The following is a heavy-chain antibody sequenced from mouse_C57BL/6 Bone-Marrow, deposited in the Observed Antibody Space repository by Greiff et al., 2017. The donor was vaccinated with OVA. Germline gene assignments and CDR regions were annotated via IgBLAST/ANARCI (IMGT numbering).Heavy chain of an antibody. V-gene: IGHV1-69*01. D-gene: IGHD2-5*01. J-gene: IGHJ2*01. CDR1: GYTFTSYW. Sequence: QVQLQQPGAELVMPGASVKLSCKASGYTFTSYWMHLVKQRPGQGLEWIGEIDPSDSYTNYNQKFKGKSTLTVDKSSSTAYMQLSSLTSEDSAVYYCAAYYSNSDYWGQGTTLTVSS. CDR3: AAYYSNSDY. CDR2: IDPSDSYT.